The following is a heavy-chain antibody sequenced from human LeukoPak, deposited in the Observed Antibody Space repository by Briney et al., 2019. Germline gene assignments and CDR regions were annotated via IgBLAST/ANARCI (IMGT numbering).Heavy chain of an antibody. V-gene: IGHV3-23*01. CDR3: VKDEPGKSWYN. J-gene: IGHJ4*02. Sequence: EGSLRLSCAASGFAFSRYYMSWIRQAPGRGLEWVSSISGSGDGTFYADSVKGRFTVSRDNSYNTLYLQMNSLRAEDTAIYYCVKDEPGKSWYNWGQGTLVTVSS. D-gene: IGHD6-13*01. CDR2: ISGSGDGT. CDR1: GFAFSRYY.